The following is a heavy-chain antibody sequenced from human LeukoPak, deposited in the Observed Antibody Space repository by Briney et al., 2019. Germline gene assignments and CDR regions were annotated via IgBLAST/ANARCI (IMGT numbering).Heavy chain of an antibody. CDR2: INWNGGST. CDR1: GFTFDDYG. J-gene: IGHJ4*02. Sequence: GGSLRLSCAASGFTFDDYGMSWVRQAPGKGLEWVSGINWNGGSTGYADSVKGRFTISRDNAKNFLYLQMNSLRAEDTALYYCARARGSYYYDSSGYPYYFDYWGQGTLVTVSS. V-gene: IGHV3-20*04. D-gene: IGHD3-22*01. CDR3: ARARGSYYYDSSGYPYYFDY.